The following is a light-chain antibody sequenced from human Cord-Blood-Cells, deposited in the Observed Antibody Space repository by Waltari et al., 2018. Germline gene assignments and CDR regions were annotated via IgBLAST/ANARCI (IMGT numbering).Light chain of an antibody. CDR2: GAS. V-gene: IGKV3-20*01. CDR1: QSVSSSY. Sequence: VLTQSPGTLSLSPGERATLSCRASQSVSSSYLAWYQQKPGQAPRLLIYGASSRATGIPDRFSGSGSGTDFTLTISRLEPEDFAVYYCQQYGSSPQTFGQGTKVEIK. CDR3: QQYGSSPQT. J-gene: IGKJ1*01.